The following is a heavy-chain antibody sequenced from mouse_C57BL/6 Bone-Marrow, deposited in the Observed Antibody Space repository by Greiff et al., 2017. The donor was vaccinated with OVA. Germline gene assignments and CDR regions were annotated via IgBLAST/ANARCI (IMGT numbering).Heavy chain of an antibody. D-gene: IGHD2-2*01. J-gene: IGHJ2*01. CDR3: ARWGVVTTRYDFGY. CDR1: GYTFTNYW. V-gene: IGHV1-63*01. CDR2: IYPGGGYT. Sequence: VQLQESGAELVRPGTSVKMSCKASGYTFTNYWIGWAKQRPGHGLEWIGDIYPGGGYTNYNEKFKGKATLTADKSSSTTYMQFSSLTSEDSAIYYFARWGVVTTRYDFGYWGQGTTLTFAS.